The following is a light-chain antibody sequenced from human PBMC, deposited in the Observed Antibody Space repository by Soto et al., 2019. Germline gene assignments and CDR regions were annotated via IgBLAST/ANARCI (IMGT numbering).Light chain of an antibody. V-gene: IGKV1-5*03. CDR3: QQYQGFPFT. Sequence: DIXMTQSPSTLSASVGDRVIITCRASQYINTWLAWYQQKPGRAPKLLIYSASSLESGVPSRFSGSGSGSEFTLTISSLQSDDFATYYCQQYQGFPFTFGQGTKLEI. CDR1: QYINTW. CDR2: SAS. J-gene: IGKJ2*01.